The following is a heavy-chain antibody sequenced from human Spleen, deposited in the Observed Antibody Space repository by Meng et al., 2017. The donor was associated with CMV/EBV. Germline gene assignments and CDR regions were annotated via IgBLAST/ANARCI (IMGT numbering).Heavy chain of an antibody. J-gene: IGHJ4*02. Sequence: VYGGSFSGYSWSWIRHPPGKGLEWIGEINHSGSTNYNPSLKSRVTISVDTSKNQFSLKLSSVTAADTAVYYCARGRPYYDSSGYFDYWGQGTLVTVSS. CDR2: INHSGST. CDR1: GGSFSGYS. CDR3: ARGRPYYDSSGYFDY. D-gene: IGHD3-22*01. V-gene: IGHV4-34*01.